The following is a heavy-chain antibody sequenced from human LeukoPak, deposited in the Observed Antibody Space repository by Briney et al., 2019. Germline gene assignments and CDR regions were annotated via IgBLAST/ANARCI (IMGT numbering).Heavy chain of an antibody. CDR1: GDSVSSISVA. J-gene: IGHJ6*02. CDR3: ALARSEYHYGMDV. V-gene: IGHV6-1*01. Sequence: PSQTLTLTCAISGDSVSSISVAWNWIRQSPSRGLEWLGRTYYRSKWYYEYAVSVKGRININPDPSKNQFSLQLNSVTPEDTAVYYCALARSEYHYGMDVWGQGTTVTVSS. CDR2: TYYRSKWYY.